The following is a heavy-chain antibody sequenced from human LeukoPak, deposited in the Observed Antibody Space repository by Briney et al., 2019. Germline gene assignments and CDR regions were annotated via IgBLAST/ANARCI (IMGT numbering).Heavy chain of an antibody. CDR1: GGSFSGYY. D-gene: IGHD2-8*01. CDR2: INHSGST. J-gene: IGHJ6*02. Sequence: SETLSLTCAVYGGSFSGYYWSWIRQPPGKGLEWIGEINHSGSTNYNPSLKSRVTISIAMSKNQFSLKLSSVTAADTAVYYCARPYDGPYGMDVWGQGTTVTVSS. V-gene: IGHV4-34*01. CDR3: ARPYDGPYGMDV.